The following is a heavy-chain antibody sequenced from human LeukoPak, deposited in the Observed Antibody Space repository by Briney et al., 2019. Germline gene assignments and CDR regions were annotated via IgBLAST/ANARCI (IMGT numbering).Heavy chain of an antibody. CDR1: GGSISSYY. V-gene: IGHV4-4*09. CDR2: IYTSGST. D-gene: IGHD3-16*01. J-gene: IGHJ6*03. Sequence: SETLSLTCTVSGGSISSYYWSWIRQPPGKGLEWIGYIYTSGSTNYNPSLKRRVTVSRDTSKNQFSLKLTSVTAADTAVYYCARGGHFFDVWGKGTTVTVSS. CDR3: ARGGHFFDV.